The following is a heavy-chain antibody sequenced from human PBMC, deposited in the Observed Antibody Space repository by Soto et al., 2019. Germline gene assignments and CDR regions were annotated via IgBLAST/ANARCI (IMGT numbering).Heavy chain of an antibody. J-gene: IGHJ4*02. D-gene: IGHD3-10*01. CDR1: GFTFSSNA. V-gene: IGHV3-23*01. CDR2: FSGSGGNT. Sequence: GGSLRLSCAASGFTFSSNAMSWVRQAPGKGLEWVSGFSGSGGNTNYADSVKGRFTISRDNSKNTLYLQMSSLRAEDTAVYYCANSGPGEFLPYYFDHGGQGTRVTVPS. CDR3: ANSGPGEFLPYYFDH.